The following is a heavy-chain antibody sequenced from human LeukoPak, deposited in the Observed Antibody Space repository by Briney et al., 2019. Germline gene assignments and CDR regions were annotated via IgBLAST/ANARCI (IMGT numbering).Heavy chain of an antibody. CDR1: GFTFSSYA. J-gene: IGHJ4*02. V-gene: IGHV3-64*01. Sequence: GGSLRLSCAASGFTFSSYAMHWVRQAPGKGLEYVSAISSNGGSTYYANSVKGRFTISRDNSKNTLYLQMGSLRAEDMAVYYCAREQLSGTVDYWGQGTLVTVSS. CDR2: ISSNGGST. CDR3: AREQLSGTVDY. D-gene: IGHD5-18*01.